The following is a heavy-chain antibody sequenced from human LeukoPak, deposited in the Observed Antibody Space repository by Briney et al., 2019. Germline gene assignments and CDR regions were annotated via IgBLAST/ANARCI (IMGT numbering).Heavy chain of an antibody. CDR1: GDSISSGGYY. D-gene: IGHD3-9*01. V-gene: IGHV4-31*03. CDR2: IYYSGST. CDR3: ARGRLRYFDSPFDY. J-gene: IGHJ4*02. Sequence: SQTLSLTCTVSGDSISSGGYYWTWIRQHPGKGLEWIGYIYYSGSTNYNPSLKSRVTISVDTSKNQFSLKLSSVTAADTAVYYCARGRLRYFDSPFDYWGQGTLVTVSS.